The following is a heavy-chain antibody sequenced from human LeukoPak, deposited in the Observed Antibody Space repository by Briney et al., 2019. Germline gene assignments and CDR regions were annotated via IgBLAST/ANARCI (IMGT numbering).Heavy chain of an antibody. D-gene: IGHD3-22*01. CDR3: ARESYYDSGSYYFDY. CDR2: INWNGGST. V-gene: IGHV3-20*04. CDR1: GFTFDDYG. J-gene: IGHJ4*02. Sequence: PGGSLRLSCAASGFTFDDYGMSWVRQAPGKGLEWVSGINWNGGSTGYADSVKGRFTISRDNAKNSLYLQMNSLRAEDTALYYCARESYYDSGSYYFDYWGQGTLVTVSS.